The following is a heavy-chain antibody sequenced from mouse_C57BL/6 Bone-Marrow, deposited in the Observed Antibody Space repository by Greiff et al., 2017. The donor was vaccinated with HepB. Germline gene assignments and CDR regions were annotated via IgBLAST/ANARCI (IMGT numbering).Heavy chain of an antibody. J-gene: IGHJ2*01. V-gene: IGHV1-39*01. CDR3: ERGDGKYFDY. Sequence: EVQLQQSGPELVKPGASVKISCKASGYSFTDYNMNWVKQRNGKSLEWIGVINPNYGTTSYNQKFKSKATLTVDTSSSTAYMQLSSLTSEDSAVYYCERGDGKYFDYWGQGTTLTVSS. D-gene: IGHD2-1*01. CDR1: GYSFTDYN. CDR2: INPNYGTT.